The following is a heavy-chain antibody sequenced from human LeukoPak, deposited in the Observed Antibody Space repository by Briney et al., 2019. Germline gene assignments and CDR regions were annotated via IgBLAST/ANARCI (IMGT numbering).Heavy chain of an antibody. Sequence: GGSRGLSCAASGFTFSDYYMIWIRQAPGKGLEWVSYISSSSSRTNYADSVKGRFTISRDNAKNSLYLQMYSLRAEDTAVYYCAKERRTGSGAALDYWGPGTLVTVSS. D-gene: IGHD6-19*01. CDR3: AKERRTGSGAALDY. CDR2: ISSSSSRT. CDR1: GFTFSDYY. V-gene: IGHV3-11*06. J-gene: IGHJ4*02.